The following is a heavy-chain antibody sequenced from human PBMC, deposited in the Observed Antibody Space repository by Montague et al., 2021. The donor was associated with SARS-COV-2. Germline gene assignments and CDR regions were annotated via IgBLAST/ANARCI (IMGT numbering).Heavy chain of an antibody. CDR2: IYYSGST. CDR1: GGSISSSSYY. J-gene: IGHJ4*02. D-gene: IGHD6-19*01. Sequence: SETLSLTCTVSGGSISSSSYYWGWIRQPPGKGLEWIGSIYYSGSTYYNPSLKSRVTISVDTSKNQFSLKLSSVTAADTAVYYCARQRRGGLVFPPCFFDYWGQGTMVTVSS. CDR3: ARQRRGGLVFPPCFFDY. V-gene: IGHV4-39*01.